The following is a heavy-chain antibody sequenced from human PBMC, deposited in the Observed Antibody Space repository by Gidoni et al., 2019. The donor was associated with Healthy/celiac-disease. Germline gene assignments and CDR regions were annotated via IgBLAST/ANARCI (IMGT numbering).Heavy chain of an antibody. Sequence: QVQLVQSGAEVKKPGSSVTVSCKASGGTFSSYAISWVRQAPGQGLEWMGGIIPIFGTANYEQKFQGRVTMTADESTSKAYMETSSRRSEDTSVYYCARSEYGDYNYYYGMDVWGQGTTVTVSS. J-gene: IGHJ6*02. CDR2: IIPIFGTA. D-gene: IGHD4-17*01. V-gene: IGHV1-69*01. CDR1: GGTFSSYA. CDR3: ARSEYGDYNYYYGMDV.